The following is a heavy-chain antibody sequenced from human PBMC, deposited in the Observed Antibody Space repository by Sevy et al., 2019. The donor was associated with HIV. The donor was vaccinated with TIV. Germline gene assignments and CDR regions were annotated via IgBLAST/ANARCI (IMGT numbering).Heavy chain of an antibody. CDR2: IKRDGSEK. D-gene: IGHD2-2*01. CDR3: ARDCNSNTCLWGLDV. J-gene: IGHJ6*02. CDR1: GFTFSSYW. Sequence: GGSLRLSCAASGFTFSSYWMTWVRQAPGKGLEWVVNIKRDGSEKYYVDSVKGRFTISRDNAKKSLYLQMNSLRAEDTAVYYCARDCNSNTCLWGLDVWGQGTTVTVSS. V-gene: IGHV3-7*03.